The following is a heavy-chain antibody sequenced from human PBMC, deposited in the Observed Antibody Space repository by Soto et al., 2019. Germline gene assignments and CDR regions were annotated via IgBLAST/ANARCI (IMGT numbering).Heavy chain of an antibody. CDR1: GFTFSSYA. CDR2: ISGSGGST. V-gene: IGHV3-23*01. J-gene: IGHJ6*03. CDR3: AKVYDDFWTYYYYYMDV. Sequence: GGSLRLSCAASGFTFSSYAMSWVRQAPGKGLEWVSAISGSGGSTYYADSVKGRFTISRDNSKNTLYLQMNSLRAEDTAVYYCAKVYDDFWTYYYYYMDVWGKGTTVTVSS. D-gene: IGHD3-3*01.